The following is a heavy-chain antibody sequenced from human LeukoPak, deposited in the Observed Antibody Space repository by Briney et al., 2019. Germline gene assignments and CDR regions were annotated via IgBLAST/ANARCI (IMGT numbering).Heavy chain of an antibody. Sequence: GASVRLSCKASGYTVASYDINWVRRSTGQGLEWMGWMNPNSGNTGYAQKFQCRVTMTRNTSLSTTYMDLSSLRSADTAVYFGARDRDMDAWGKGTPVTVSS. J-gene: IGHJ6*04. CDR1: GYTVASYD. CDR3: ARDRDMDA. CDR2: MNPNSGNT. V-gene: IGHV1-8*01.